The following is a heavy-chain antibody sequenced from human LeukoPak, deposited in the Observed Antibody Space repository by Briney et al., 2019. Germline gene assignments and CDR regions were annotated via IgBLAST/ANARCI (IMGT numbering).Heavy chain of an antibody. CDR2: INSDGSST. Sequence: GGSLRLSCAASGFTFSSYWMHWVRQAPGKGLVWFSRINSDGSSTSYADSVKGRFTISRDNAKNMLYLQMNSLRAEDTAVYYCARERNSAFDIWGQGTMVTVSS. J-gene: IGHJ3*02. CDR3: ARERNSAFDI. D-gene: IGHD1-14*01. CDR1: GFTFSSYW. V-gene: IGHV3-74*01.